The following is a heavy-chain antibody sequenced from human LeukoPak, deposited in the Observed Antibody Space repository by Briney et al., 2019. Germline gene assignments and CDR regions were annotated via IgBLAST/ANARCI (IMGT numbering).Heavy chain of an antibody. CDR1: GFTFSSYG. Sequence: GGSLTLSCAASGFTFSSYGMHWVRHAPGKGLEWVAMMWYDGSNTYYADSVKGRFTISRDNSKNTLFLQMDSLRAEDTAVYYYARDRSTPHFDYWGQGNLVTVSS. V-gene: IGHV3-33*01. CDR2: MWYDGSNT. D-gene: IGHD2-15*01. J-gene: IGHJ4*02. CDR3: ARDRSTPHFDY.